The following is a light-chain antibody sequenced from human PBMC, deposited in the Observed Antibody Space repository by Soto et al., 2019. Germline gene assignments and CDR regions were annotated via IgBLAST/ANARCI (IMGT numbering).Light chain of an antibody. CDR3: QQSYNTQPT. V-gene: IGKV1-39*01. J-gene: IGKJ4*01. CDR1: QSISTY. Sequence: DIQLTQSPSSLSASAGDGVTITCRASQSISTYSNWYQQKPGKAPSLLIYAASSLHSGVPSRFRGSGSGTDFTLSISDLQPEDFAIYFCQQSYNTQPTFGGGTKVEIK. CDR2: AAS.